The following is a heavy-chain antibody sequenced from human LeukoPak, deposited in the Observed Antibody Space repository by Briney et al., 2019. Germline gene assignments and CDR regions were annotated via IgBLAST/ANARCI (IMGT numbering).Heavy chain of an antibody. J-gene: IGHJ4*02. D-gene: IGHD1-26*01. CDR1: GYTFTDHD. CDR3: VGGNSGSYYLY. V-gene: IGHV1-8*02. CDR2: TNPNSGNT. Sequence: ASVKVSCKASGYTFTDHDINWVRQVTGQGLEWMGWTNPNSGNTGFVQKFQGRVILTRDTSINTAYMELTSLRSDDTAVYYCVGGNSGSYYLYWGKGTLVAVSS.